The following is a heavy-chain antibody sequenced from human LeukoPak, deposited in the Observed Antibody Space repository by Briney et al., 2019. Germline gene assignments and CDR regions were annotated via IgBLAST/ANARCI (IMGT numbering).Heavy chain of an antibody. CDR3: AKDRFCSSTNCPYDQ. D-gene: IGHD2-2*01. CDR1: GFTSSDYT. Sequence: GGSLRLSCAASGFTSSDYTMNWVRQAPGKGLEWVSGISVSDDSAYYADSVKGRFTMSRDNSNNMLYLQMNSLRAEDTAVYYCAKDRFCSSTNCPYDQWGQGTLVTVSS. J-gene: IGHJ5*02. V-gene: IGHV3-23*01. CDR2: ISVSDDSA.